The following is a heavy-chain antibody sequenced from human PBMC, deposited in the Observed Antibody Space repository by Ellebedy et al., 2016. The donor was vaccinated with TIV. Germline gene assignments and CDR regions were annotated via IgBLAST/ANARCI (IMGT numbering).Heavy chain of an antibody. D-gene: IGHD3-16*01. J-gene: IGHJ4*02. CDR3: ARSLGDY. CDR2: INHSGSS. CDR1: GGPFSGYY. Sequence: SETLSLTCAVDGGPFSGYYWSWIRQPPGKGLEWIGDINHSGSSNHNPSLKSRVTISGDTSKRQFSLKMRSVTAADTAVYYCARSLGDYWGQGTLVTVSS. V-gene: IGHV4-34*01.